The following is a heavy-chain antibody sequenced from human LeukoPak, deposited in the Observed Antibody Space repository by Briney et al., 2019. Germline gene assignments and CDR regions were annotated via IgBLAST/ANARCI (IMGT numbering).Heavy chain of an antibody. V-gene: IGHV3-7*01. CDR1: GFTFGTSW. J-gene: IGHJ5*02. Sequence: GGSLRLSCAASGFTFGTSWMTWVRQAPGKGLEWVANINPSGTEKYYQGSVEGRFTVSRDNTKNSLYLQLDSLRVEDTAVYHCARGFLWSWGQGTLVTVSS. CDR2: INPSGTEK. CDR3: ARGFLWS. D-gene: IGHD3-16*01.